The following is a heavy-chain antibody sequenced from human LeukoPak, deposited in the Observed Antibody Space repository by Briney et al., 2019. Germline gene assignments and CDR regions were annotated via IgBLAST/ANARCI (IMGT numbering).Heavy chain of an antibody. V-gene: IGHV3-9*01. CDR3: ARESLLQPTKYSSGWYSTD. D-gene: IGHD6-19*01. Sequence: GRSLRLSCAASGFTFDDYAMHWVRQAPGKGLEWVSGISWNSGSIGYADSVKGRFTISRDNAKNSLYLQMNSLRAEDTAVYYCARESLLQPTKYSSGWYSTDWGQGTLVTVSS. CDR1: GFTFDDYA. J-gene: IGHJ4*02. CDR2: ISWNSGSI.